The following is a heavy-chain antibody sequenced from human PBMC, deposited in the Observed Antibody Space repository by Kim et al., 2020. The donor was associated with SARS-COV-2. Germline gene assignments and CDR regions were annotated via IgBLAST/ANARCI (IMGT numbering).Heavy chain of an antibody. D-gene: IGHD5-18*01. CDR3: AKRDTQHYGMDV. J-gene: IGHJ6*02. V-gene: IGHV3-23*01. Sequence: ADSVKGRFTISRDNSKNTLYLQMNSLRAEDTAVYYCAKRDTQHYGMDVWGQGTTVTVSS.